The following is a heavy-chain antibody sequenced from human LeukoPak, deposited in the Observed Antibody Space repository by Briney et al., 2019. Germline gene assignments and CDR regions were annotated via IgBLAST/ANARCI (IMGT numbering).Heavy chain of an antibody. J-gene: IGHJ6*04. CDR2: IKQDESEK. Sequence: GGSLRLSCAASGFTFSSYWMSWVRQAPGKGLEWVANIKQDESEKDYVDSVKGRFTISRDNAKNSLYLQMNSLRPEDTALYYCATYSGAHHKTFDDWGKGTTVTVSS. D-gene: IGHD1-26*01. CDR3: ATYSGAHHKTFDD. V-gene: IGHV3-7*03. CDR1: GFTFSSYW.